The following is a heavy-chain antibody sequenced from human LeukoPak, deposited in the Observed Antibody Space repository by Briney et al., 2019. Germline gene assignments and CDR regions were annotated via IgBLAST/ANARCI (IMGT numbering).Heavy chain of an antibody. D-gene: IGHD4-17*01. Sequence: KNGESLKISCKGSGYSFNVFWIAWVRQMPGKGLEWMGIIYPGDSDTRYSPSFQGQVTISADKSITTAYLQWSSLKASDTAIYYCARSDYGDYRNWFDSWGQGTQVTVSS. CDR2: IYPGDSDT. CDR1: GYSFNVFW. V-gene: IGHV5-51*01. CDR3: ARSDYGDYRNWFDS. J-gene: IGHJ5*01.